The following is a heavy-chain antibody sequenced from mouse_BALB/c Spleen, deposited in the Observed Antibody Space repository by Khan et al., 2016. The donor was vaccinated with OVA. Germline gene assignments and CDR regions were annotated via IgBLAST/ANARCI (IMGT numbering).Heavy chain of an antibody. CDR2: IDPFSGDT. D-gene: IGHD2-2*01. CDR1: GYSFTTYY. CDR3: TRHGYVAWFTY. V-gene: IGHV1S135*01. J-gene: IGHJ3*01. Sequence: VQLQQSGPELMKPGASGKISCKASGYSFTTYYIHWVKQSHGKSLEWIGYIDPFSGDTTYNQKFKGMATLTVDKSSSTAYIHLSNLTSEDSAVYYCTRHGYVAWFTYWGQGTLVTVS.